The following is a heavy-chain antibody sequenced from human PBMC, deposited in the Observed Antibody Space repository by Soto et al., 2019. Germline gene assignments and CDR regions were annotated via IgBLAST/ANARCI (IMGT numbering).Heavy chain of an antibody. CDR3: VRATRSAFDI. J-gene: IGHJ3*02. V-gene: IGHV6-1*01. Sequence: PSQTLSLTCAISGDSVSSNSRAAWNWIRQSPSRGLEWLGRTYYRSKWSSDYAVSVKSRTTINADTSKNQFSLHLNSVTPEDTAVYYCVRATRSAFDIWGQGTMVTVSS. CDR2: TYYRSKWSS. CDR1: GDSVSSNSRAA.